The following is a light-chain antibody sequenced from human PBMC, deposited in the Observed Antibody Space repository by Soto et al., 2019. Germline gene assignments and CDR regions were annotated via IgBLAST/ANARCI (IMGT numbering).Light chain of an antibody. J-gene: IGKJ2*01. CDR3: QQYGSSSYT. CDR1: QSVDSSF. CDR2: GAS. Sequence: DIVLTQSPGSLSLSPGERATLSCRASQSVDSSFFAWYQQKPGQAPRLLIYGASKRATGTPDRFSGSGSGTDFTLTITRLEPEDFAVYYCQQYGSSSYTFGQGTKLEIK. V-gene: IGKV3-20*01.